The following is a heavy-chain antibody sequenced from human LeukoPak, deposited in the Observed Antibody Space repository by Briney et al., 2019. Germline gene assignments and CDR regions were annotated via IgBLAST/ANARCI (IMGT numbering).Heavy chain of an antibody. CDR1: GFTFYDYA. D-gene: IGHD2-2*01. CDR3: AKDSCSSTSCYVEY. Sequence: GGSLRLSCAASGFTFYDYAMHWVRQAPGKGLVWVSLISGDGGSTYYADSVKGRFTVSRDNSKNCLYVQMNSLRTEDTALYYCAKDSCSSTSCYVEYWGQGTLVTVSS. V-gene: IGHV3-43*02. CDR2: ISGDGGST. J-gene: IGHJ4*02.